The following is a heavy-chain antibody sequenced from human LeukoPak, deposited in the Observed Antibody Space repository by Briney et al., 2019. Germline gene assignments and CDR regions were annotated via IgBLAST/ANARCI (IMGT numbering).Heavy chain of an antibody. CDR1: GYTFTTYG. CDR3: ARDLDPDLTLLRGVPDAFDI. D-gene: IGHD3-10*01. Sequence: ASVKVSCKASGYTFTTYGISWVRQAPGQGLEWMRWISAYNGNINYAHKFQGRVTMTTDTSTSTAYLELRSLRSDDTAVYYCARDLDPDLTLLRGVPDAFDIWGQGTMVTVSS. V-gene: IGHV1-18*01. J-gene: IGHJ3*02. CDR2: ISAYNGNI.